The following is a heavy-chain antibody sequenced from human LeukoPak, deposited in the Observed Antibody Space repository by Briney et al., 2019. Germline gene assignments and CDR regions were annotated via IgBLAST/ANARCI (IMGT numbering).Heavy chain of an antibody. CDR2: IYYSGST. D-gene: IGHD3-9*01. V-gene: IGHV4-39*01. CDR3: ARLSPYYDILTGYATPSFYYYYYMDV. CDR1: GGSISSSSYY. J-gene: IGHJ6*03. Sequence: SETLSLTYTVSGGSISSSSYYWGWICQPPGKGLEWIGSIYYSGSTYYNPSLKSRVTISVDTSKNQFSLKLSSVTAADTAVYYCARLSPYYDILTGYATPSFYYYYYMDVWGKGTTVTVSS.